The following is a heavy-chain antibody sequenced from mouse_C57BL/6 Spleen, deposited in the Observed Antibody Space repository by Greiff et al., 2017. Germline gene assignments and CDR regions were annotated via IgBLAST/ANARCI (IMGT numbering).Heavy chain of an antibody. V-gene: IGHV1-66*01. Sequence: QVQLQQSGPELVKPGASVKISCKASGYSFTSYYIHWVKQRPGQGLEWIGWIYPGSGNTKYNEKFKGKATLTADTSSSTAYMQLSSLTSEDSAVYYCARPYYSNRGYYAMDYWGQGTSVTVSA. CDR3: ARPYYSNRGYYAMDY. CDR2: IYPGSGNT. CDR1: GYSFTSYY. D-gene: IGHD2-5*01. J-gene: IGHJ4*01.